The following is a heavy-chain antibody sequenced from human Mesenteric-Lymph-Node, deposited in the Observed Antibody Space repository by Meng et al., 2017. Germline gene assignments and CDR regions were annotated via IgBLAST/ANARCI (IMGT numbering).Heavy chain of an antibody. CDR1: DGSFSVYF. D-gene: IGHD3-10*01. J-gene: IGHJ4*02. CDR2: INHSGST. CDR3: ARGYLWFGN. V-gene: IGHV4-34*01. Sequence: QVQLQQWGAGLLKPSETLCLTCAVYDGSFSVYFWSWIRQPPGKGLXWVGEINHSGSTNYNPSLKGRVTISVDTSKSQFSLKLSSVTAADTAVYYCARGYLWFGNWGQGTLVTVSS.